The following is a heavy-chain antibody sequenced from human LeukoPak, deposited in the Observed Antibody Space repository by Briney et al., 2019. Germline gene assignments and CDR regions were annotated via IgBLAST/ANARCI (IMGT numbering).Heavy chain of an antibody. V-gene: IGHV1-3*01. CDR2: INAGNGNT. Sequence: GASVKVSCKASGYTFPSYGISWVRQVPGQRLEWMGWINAGNGNTEYSQKFQGRVTITRDTSASTAYMELSSLRSEDTAVYYCARVGYDILTGWGWFDPWGQGTLVTVSS. D-gene: IGHD3-9*01. J-gene: IGHJ5*02. CDR3: ARVGYDILTGWGWFDP. CDR1: GYTFPSYG.